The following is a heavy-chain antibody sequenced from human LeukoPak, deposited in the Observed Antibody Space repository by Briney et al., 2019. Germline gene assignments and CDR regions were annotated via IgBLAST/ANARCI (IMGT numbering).Heavy chain of an antibody. CDR2: ISYDGNNK. J-gene: IGHJ4*02. CDR3: ARDARTIIAVAGTFDD. Sequence: PGGSLRLSCAASGFTFSSYAMHWVRQAPGKGLEWVAVISYDGNNKYYADSVKGQFTISRDNSKNTLYLQMNSLRAEDTAVYYCARDARTIIAVAGTFDDWGQGTLVTVSS. V-gene: IGHV3-30-3*01. CDR1: GFTFSSYA. D-gene: IGHD6-19*01.